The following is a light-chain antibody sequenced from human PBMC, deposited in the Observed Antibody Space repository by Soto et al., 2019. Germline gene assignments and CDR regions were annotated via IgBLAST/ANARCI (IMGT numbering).Light chain of an antibody. J-gene: IGLJ1*01. Sequence: QSVLTQPPSASGSPGQSVTISCTGTSSDVGGYNYVSWYQQHPGKAPKLMIYEVSKRPSGVPDRFSGSKSVNTASLTVSGLQAEDEADYYCSSYAGSKNFGVFGTGSKLTVL. CDR2: EVS. CDR1: SSDVGGYNY. CDR3: SSYAGSKNFGV. V-gene: IGLV2-8*01.